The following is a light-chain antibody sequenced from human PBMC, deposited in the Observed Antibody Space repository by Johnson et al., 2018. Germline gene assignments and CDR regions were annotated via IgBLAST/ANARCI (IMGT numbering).Light chain of an antibody. CDR3: GTWDSSLSAGNV. CDR2: DNN. J-gene: IGLJ1*01. Sequence: QSVLTQPPSVSAAPGQKVTISCSGSSSNIGNNYVSWYQQLPGTAPKLLIYDNNKRPSGIPDRFSGSKSGPSATLDITGLQTGDEADYYCGTWDSSLSAGNVFGTGTKVTVL. V-gene: IGLV1-51*01. CDR1: SSNIGNNY.